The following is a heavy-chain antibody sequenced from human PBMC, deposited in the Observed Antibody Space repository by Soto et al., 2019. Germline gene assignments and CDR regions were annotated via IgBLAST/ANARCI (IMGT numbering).Heavy chain of an antibody. V-gene: IGHV3-23*01. CDR2: ISGSGGST. CDR1: GFTFSSNA. CDR3: AKGNRIGTYYTYYFDY. J-gene: IGHJ4*02. Sequence: EVQLLESGGGLVQPGGSLRLSCAASGFTFSSNAMSWVRQAPGKGLEWVSGISGSGGSTYYADSVKDRFTISRDNSKNTLYLQMNSPRAQDTALYYCAKGNRIGTYYTYYFDYWGQGILVTASS. D-gene: IGHD3-10*01.